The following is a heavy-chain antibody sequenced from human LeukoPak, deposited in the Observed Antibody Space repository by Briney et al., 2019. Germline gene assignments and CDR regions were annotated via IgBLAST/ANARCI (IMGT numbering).Heavy chain of an antibody. Sequence: TSGTLSLTCAVSGGSISSSNWWSWVRPPPGKGLEWIGEIYHSGSTNYNPSLKSRVTISVDKSKNQFSLKLSSVTAADTAVYYCAIYVWGSYRLDYWGQGTLVTVSS. CDR2: IYHSGST. J-gene: IGHJ4*02. V-gene: IGHV4-4*02. CDR3: AIYVWGSYRLDY. CDR1: GGSISSSNW. D-gene: IGHD3-16*02.